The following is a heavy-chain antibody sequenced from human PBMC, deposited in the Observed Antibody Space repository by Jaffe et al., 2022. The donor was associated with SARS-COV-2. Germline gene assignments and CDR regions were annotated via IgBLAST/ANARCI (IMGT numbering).Heavy chain of an antibody. Sequence: QVQLQESGPGLVKPSQTLSLTCTVSGGSISSGSYYWSWIRQPAGKGLEWIGRIYTSGSTNYNPSLKSRVTISVDTSKNQFSLKLSSVTAADTAVYYCAGSRNGIVGASFFRWFDPWGQGTLVTVSS. J-gene: IGHJ5*02. CDR3: AGSRNGIVGASFFRWFDP. CDR1: GGSISSGSYY. V-gene: IGHV4-61*02. CDR2: IYTSGST. D-gene: IGHD1-26*01.